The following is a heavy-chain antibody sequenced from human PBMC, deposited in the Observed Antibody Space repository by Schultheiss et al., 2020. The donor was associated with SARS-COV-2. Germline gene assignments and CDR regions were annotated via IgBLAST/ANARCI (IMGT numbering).Heavy chain of an antibody. D-gene: IGHD1-14*01. CDR1: GGSISSSNW. J-gene: IGHJ4*02. CDR2: IYYSGST. V-gene: IGHV4-4*02. CDR3: ARDLSGTIIFDY. Sequence: GSLRLSCVVSGGSISSSNWWSWVRQPPGKGLEWIGYIYYSGSTNYNPSLKSRVTISVDTSKNQFSLKLSSVTAADTAVYYCARDLSGTIIFDYWGQGTLVTVSS.